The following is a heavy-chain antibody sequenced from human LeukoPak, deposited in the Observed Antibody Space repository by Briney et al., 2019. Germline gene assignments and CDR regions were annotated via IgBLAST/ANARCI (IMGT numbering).Heavy chain of an antibody. CDR1: GFTFSSYA. CDR3: ARKGSSSGGPNFDF. Sequence: GSLRLSRSASGFTFSSYAMSWVRQAPGKGLEWVSGISERGTGTHYADSVKGRFTISRDNSNNTLYMQVNSLRADDAAVYYCARKGSSSGGPNFDFWGQGTLVTVSS. CDR2: ISERGTGT. J-gene: IGHJ4*02. D-gene: IGHD6-6*01. V-gene: IGHV3-23*01.